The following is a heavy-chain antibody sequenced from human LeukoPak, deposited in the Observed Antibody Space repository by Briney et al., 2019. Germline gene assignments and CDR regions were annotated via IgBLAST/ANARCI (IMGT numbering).Heavy chain of an antibody. CDR1: GGFISRGRDF. CDR3: ARDTYYYDSSGSQYWYFDL. J-gene: IGHJ2*01. CDR2: IYTSESP. V-gene: IGHV4-61*02. D-gene: IGHD3-22*01. Sequence: SEPLSLPCSVSGGFISRGRDFGRSVRRPVAAVLEWIGRIYTSESPNYNPSLKSHVSMSLDTSKNQDSLNLRSVTAADTAVYYCARDTYYYDSSGSQYWYFDLWGRGTLVTVSS.